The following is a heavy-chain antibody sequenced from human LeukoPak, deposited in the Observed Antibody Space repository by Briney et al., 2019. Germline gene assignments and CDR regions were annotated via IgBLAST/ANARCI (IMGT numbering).Heavy chain of an antibody. D-gene: IGHD2-15*01. CDR3: ARQISDYYYYYMDV. J-gene: IGHJ6*03. CDR1: GGSISSSNYY. Sequence: SETLSLTCTVSGGSISSSNYYWGWIRQPPGKGLDWIGTIYYSGTTYYNPSLESRVTISEDTSKNQFSLMLTSVTAADTAVYYCARQISDYYYYYMDVWGKGTTVTVSS. V-gene: IGHV4-39*01. CDR2: IYYSGTT.